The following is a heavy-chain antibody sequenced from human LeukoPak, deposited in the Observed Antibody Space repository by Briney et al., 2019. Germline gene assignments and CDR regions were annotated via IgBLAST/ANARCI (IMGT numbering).Heavy chain of an antibody. V-gene: IGHV3-23*01. CDR2: ISGSGGST. D-gene: IGHD1-26*01. J-gene: IGHJ4*02. Sequence: PGGSLRLSCAASGFTFSSYAMCWVRQAPGKGLEWVSAISGSGGSTYYADSVKGRFTTSRDNSKNTLYLQMSSLRVEDTATYFCAKEGDDSGDYWDQGTLVTVSS. CDR3: AKEGDDSGDY. CDR1: GFTFSSYA.